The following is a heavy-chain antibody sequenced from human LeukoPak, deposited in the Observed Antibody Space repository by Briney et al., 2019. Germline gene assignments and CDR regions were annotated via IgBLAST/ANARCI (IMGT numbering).Heavy chain of an antibody. D-gene: IGHD6-19*01. CDR1: GYTFTSCD. CDR3: TRGSSGRRDN. J-gene: IGHJ4*02. Sequence: ASVKVSCKASGYTFTSCDINWVRQATGQGLEWTGWMNPNSGNTGYGQSFQGRITMTGDISIGTAYMELSNLTSEDTAIYYCTRGSSGRRDNWGQGTLVTVSA. CDR2: MNPNSGNT. V-gene: IGHV1-8*01.